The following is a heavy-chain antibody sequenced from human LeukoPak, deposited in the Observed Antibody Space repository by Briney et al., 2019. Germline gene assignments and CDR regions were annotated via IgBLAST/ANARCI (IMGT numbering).Heavy chain of an antibody. D-gene: IGHD6-13*01. J-gene: IGHJ5*02. CDR2: ITDSVSGGST. CDR3: ARDSGYSSSWHFNWFDP. Sequence: GGSLRLSCAASGFTFSSYAMTWVRQAPGKGLEWVSTITDSVSGGSTYYADSVKGRFTISRDNSKNTLYLQMNSLRAEDTAVYYCARDSGYSSSWHFNWFDPWGQGTLVTVSS. CDR1: GFTFSSYA. V-gene: IGHV3-23*01.